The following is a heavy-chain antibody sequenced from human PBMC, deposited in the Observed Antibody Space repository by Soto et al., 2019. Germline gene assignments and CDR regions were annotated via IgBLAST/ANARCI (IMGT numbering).Heavy chain of an antibody. CDR3: AREGASGDDYYYGMDV. V-gene: IGHV1-69*01. Sequence: QVQLVQSGAEVKKPGSSVKVSCKASGGTFSSYAISWVRQAPGQGLEWMGGISPIFGTANYAQKVQGRVTITADESKSIADKELSSLRAEDRAGYDCAREGASGDDYYYGMDVWGQGPTVTVSS. D-gene: IGHD5-12*01. CDR1: GGTFSSYA. CDR2: ISPIFGTA. J-gene: IGHJ6*01.